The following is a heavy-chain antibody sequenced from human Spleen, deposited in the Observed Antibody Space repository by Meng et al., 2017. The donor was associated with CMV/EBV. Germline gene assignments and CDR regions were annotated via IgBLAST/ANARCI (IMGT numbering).Heavy chain of an antibody. Sequence: ASVKVYCKASGYSFTGSYIHWVQQAPGLGLEWLGWINPNSGATKYAQKFQGRVTMTRDTSISIAYMELRSLRSDDTAVYYCARVDFGYCSSTICYSLNWFDPWGQGTLVTVSS. CDR1: GYSFTGSY. CDR2: INPNSGAT. CDR3: ARVDFGYCSSTICYSLNWFDP. D-gene: IGHD2-2*01. V-gene: IGHV1-2*02. J-gene: IGHJ5*02.